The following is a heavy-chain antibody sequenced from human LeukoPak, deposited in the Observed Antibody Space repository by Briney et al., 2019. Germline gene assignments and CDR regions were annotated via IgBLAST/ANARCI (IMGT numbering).Heavy chain of an antibody. CDR2: THYSGTT. CDR3: ARKGRSSSFDY. CDR1: GYSISSGYQ. J-gene: IGHJ4*02. V-gene: IGHV4-38-2*01. D-gene: IGHD6-13*01. Sequence: SETLSLTCAVSGYSISSGYQWAWIRQPPGKGLEWLGSTHYSGTTYYKASLKSRVTISVDTSQNQFSLKLTSVTAADTAVYYCARKGRSSSFDYWGQGTLITVSS.